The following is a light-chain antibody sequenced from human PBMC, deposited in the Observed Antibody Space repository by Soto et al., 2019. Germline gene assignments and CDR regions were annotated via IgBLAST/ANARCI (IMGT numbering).Light chain of an antibody. CDR2: DAS. V-gene: IGKV3-11*01. Sequence: EIVLTQSPATLSLSPGERATLSCRASQSVSTYLAWYQQKVGQAPRLLIFDASNRATGIPARFRGSGSGTDFTLTISSLEPEDFAVYYCQQRSDWPLTFGRGTKVEIK. CDR1: QSVSTY. CDR3: QQRSDWPLT. J-gene: IGKJ4*01.